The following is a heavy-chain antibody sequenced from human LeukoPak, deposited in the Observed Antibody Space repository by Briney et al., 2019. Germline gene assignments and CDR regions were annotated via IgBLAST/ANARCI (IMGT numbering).Heavy chain of an antibody. CDR2: IYPGDSDT. D-gene: IGHD3-10*01. Sequence: GESLKISCKGSGYIFTNYWIGWVRQMPGKGLEWMGIIYPGDSDTRYSPSFQGQVTISADKSINTAYLQWSSLEASDTAMYYCARRGEDYYFDYWGQGILVTVSS. CDR1: GYIFTNYW. V-gene: IGHV5-51*01. CDR3: ARRGEDYYFDY. J-gene: IGHJ4*02.